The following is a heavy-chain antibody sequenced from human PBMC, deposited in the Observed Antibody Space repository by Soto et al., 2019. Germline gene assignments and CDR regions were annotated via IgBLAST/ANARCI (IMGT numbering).Heavy chain of an antibody. J-gene: IGHJ5*02. Sequence: GVFLRLSCATSGFTFTYFSINWLRYDPGKDLEWISSISTGGNYVYYADSVKGRFTISRDNAKSSLYLQMDSLRAEDTAVYYCARDSRIVARPAMGSVGFDPWGQGT. V-gene: IGHV3-21*03. D-gene: IGHD2-2*01. CDR3: ARDSRIVARPAMGSVGFDP. CDR1: GFTFTYFS. CDR2: ISTGGNYV.